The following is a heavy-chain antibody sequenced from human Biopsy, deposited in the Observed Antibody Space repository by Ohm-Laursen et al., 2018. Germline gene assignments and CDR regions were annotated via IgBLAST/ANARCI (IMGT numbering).Heavy chain of an antibody. Sequence: TLSLTCTVSGDSISTSTTYYWAWLRQPPGKGLEWIGSIYNSEPTFYNPSLKSRVAISVDTSTNQFSLKVSSVTAADTALYYCARHPTGFWFDPWGHGTLVTVSS. CDR2: IYNSEPT. CDR1: GDSISTSTTYY. J-gene: IGHJ5*02. CDR3: ARHPTGFWFDP. V-gene: IGHV4-39*01.